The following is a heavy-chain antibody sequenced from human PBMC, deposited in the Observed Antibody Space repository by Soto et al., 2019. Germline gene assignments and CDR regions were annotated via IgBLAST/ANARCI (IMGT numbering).Heavy chain of an antibody. D-gene: IGHD7-27*01. CDR2: INGDGSTT. CDR3: TRGGTSATYWGLFDY. V-gene: IGHV3-74*01. CDR1: GFTFSNYW. J-gene: IGHJ4*02. Sequence: GGSLRLSCAASGFTFSNYWTHWVRQAPGKGLVWVSRINGDGSTTTYADFVKGRFTISRDNAKNTLYLQMDSLGADDTAVYYCTRGGTSATYWGLFDYWGQGALVTVSS.